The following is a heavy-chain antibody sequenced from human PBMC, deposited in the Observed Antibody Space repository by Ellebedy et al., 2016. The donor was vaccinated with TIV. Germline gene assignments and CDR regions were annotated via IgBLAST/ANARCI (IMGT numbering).Heavy chain of an antibody. CDR3: AREVYYYGTDV. CDR1: GDSVYSGRNC. CDR2: IYYTGNT. J-gene: IGHJ6*02. V-gene: IGHV4-61*01. Sequence: MPGGSLRLSCSVSGDSVYSGRNCWSWIRQPPGKGLEWIGCIYYTGNTNYKSSLQSRVTISVDTSKNQFSLKVSSVTAADTAVYYCAREVYYYGTDVWGQGTTVTVSS.